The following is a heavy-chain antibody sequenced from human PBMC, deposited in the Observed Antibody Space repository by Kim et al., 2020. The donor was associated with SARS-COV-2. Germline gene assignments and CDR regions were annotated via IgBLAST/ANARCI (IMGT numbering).Heavy chain of an antibody. Sequence: ASVKVSCKASGYTFTGYYMHWVRQAPGQGLEWMGRINPNSGGTNYAQKFQGRVTMTRDTSISTAYMELSRLRSDDTAVYYCARSNGGYFGVGIDYWGQGTLVTVSS. D-gene: IGHD5-12*01. V-gene: IGHV1-2*06. CDR2: INPNSGGT. CDR3: ARSNGGYFGVGIDY. CDR1: GYTFTGYY. J-gene: IGHJ4*02.